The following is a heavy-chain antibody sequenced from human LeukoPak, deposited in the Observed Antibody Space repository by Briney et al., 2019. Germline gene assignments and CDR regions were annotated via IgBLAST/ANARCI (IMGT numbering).Heavy chain of an antibody. CDR2: ISYDGSND. CDR3: ARVTVGGALWYFDY. CDR1: GFTFSSYA. D-gene: IGHD3-16*01. V-gene: IGHV3-30*07. Sequence: TGGSLRLSCAASGFTFSSYAMHWVRQAPGKGLEWVSVISYDGSNDYYADSVKGRFTIYRDNSKNTLYLQMNSLRAEDTAVYYCARVTVGGALWYFDYWGQGTLVTVSS. J-gene: IGHJ4*02.